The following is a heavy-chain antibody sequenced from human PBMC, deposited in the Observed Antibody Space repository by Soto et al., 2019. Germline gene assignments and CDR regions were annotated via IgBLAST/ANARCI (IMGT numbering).Heavy chain of an antibody. CDR1: GGTFSSYA. CDR3: ARGVHPGYSSGWCNFDP. Sequence: SVKVSCKASGGTFSSYAISWVRQAPGQGLEWMGGIIPIFGTANYAQKFQGRVTITADESTSTAYMELSSLRSEDTAVYYCARGVHPGYSSGWCNFDPWGQGTLVTVSS. D-gene: IGHD6-19*01. CDR2: IIPIFGTA. J-gene: IGHJ5*02. V-gene: IGHV1-69*13.